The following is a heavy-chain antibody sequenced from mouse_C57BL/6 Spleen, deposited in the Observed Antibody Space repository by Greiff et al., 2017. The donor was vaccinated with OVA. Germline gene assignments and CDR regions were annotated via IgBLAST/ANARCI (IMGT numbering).Heavy chain of an antibody. CDR1: GYTFTSYW. D-gene: IGHD2-4*01. J-gene: IGHJ2*01. Sequence: QVQLQQPGTELVKPGASVKLSCKASGYTFTSYWMHWVKQRPGQGLEWIGNINPSNGGTNYNEKFKSKATLTVDKSSSTAYMQLSSLTSEDSAVDYCARWGLRREGNDFDYWGQGTTLTVSS. CDR3: ARWGLRREGNDFDY. V-gene: IGHV1-53*01. CDR2: INPSNGGT.